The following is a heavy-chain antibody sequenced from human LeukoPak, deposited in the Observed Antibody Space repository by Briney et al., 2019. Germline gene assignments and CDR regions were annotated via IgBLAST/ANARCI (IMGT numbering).Heavy chain of an antibody. CDR1: GFTFDDYA. CDR3: AKGSVSSWSSNYYYYMDV. J-gene: IGHJ6*03. Sequence: GGSLRLSCAASGFTFDDYAMHWVRQAPGKGLEWVSLISWDGGSTYYADSVKGRFTISRDNSKNSLYLQMNSLRAEDTALYYCAKGSVSSWSSNYYYYMDVWGKGTTVTVSS. CDR2: ISWDGGST. D-gene: IGHD2-8*02. V-gene: IGHV3-43D*03.